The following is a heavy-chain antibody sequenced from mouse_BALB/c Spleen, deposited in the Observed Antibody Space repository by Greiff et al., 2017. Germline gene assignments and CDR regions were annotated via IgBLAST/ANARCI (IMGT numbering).Heavy chain of an antibody. J-gene: IGHJ4*01. CDR2: IWAGGST. CDR1: GFSLTSYG. V-gene: IGHV2-9*02. Sequence: QVQLKESGPGLVAPSQSLSITCTVSGFSLTSYGVHWVRQPPGKGLEWLGVIWAGGSTNYNSALMSRLSISKDNSKSQVFLKMNSLQTDDTAMYYCARFLYGSPYYYAMDYWGQGTSVTVSS. D-gene: IGHD1-1*01. CDR3: ARFLYGSPYYYAMDY.